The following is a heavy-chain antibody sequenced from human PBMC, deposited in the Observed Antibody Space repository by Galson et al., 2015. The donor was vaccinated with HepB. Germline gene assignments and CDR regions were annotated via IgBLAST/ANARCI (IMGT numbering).Heavy chain of an antibody. CDR3: ARGFPPAGMQLWLENYYYGMDV. J-gene: IGHJ6*02. Sequence: SVKVSCKASGYTFTSYDINWVRQATGQGLEWMGWMNPNSGNTGYAQKFQGRVTMTRNTSISTAYMELSSLRSEDTAVYYCARGFPPAGMQLWLENYYYGMDVWGQGTTVTVSS. CDR2: MNPNSGNT. D-gene: IGHD5-18*01. V-gene: IGHV1-8*01. CDR1: GYTFTSYD.